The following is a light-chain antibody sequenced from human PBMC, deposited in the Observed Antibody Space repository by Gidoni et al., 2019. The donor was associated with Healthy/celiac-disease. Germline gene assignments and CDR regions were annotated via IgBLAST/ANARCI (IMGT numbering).Light chain of an antibody. CDR2: DAS. Sequence: EIVLTQSPATLSLSPGERATLSCRASQSVSSYLAWYQQKPGQAPRLLIYDASNRATVIPARFSRSWSGTDFTLTISSLEPEDFAVYYCQQRSNWPPITFXQXTRLEIK. CDR1: QSVSSY. CDR3: QQRSNWPPIT. J-gene: IGKJ5*01. V-gene: IGKV3-11*01.